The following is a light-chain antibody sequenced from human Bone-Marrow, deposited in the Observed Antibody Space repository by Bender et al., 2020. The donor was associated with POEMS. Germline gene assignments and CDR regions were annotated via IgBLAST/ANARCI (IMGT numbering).Light chain of an antibody. J-gene: IGLJ2*01. CDR1: NLGDRH. V-gene: IGLV3-1*01. Sequence: SYELTQPPSVSVSPGQTASITCSGDNLGDRHVSWYQQKPGQSPVLLVYQTFKQASGIPGRFSGSNSGNTATLTISGTQSMDEADYYCQAWDSGSAVFGGGTKLTVL. CDR2: QTF. CDR3: QAWDSGSAV.